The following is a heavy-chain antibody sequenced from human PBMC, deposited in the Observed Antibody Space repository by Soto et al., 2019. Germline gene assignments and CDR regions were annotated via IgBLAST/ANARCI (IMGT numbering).Heavy chain of an antibody. J-gene: IGHJ4*02. Sequence: PGGSLRLSCAASGFTFRSYWMSWVRQAPGKGLEWVANINQDGSERKYVDSAKGRFTISRDNAKNSLYLQVNSLRADDTAVYYWPGNKPNGDSHNYWGQETLVTSPQ. V-gene: IGHV3-7*03. D-gene: IGHD4-17*01. CDR1: GFTFRSYW. CDR2: INQDGSER. CDR3: PGNKPNGDSHNY.